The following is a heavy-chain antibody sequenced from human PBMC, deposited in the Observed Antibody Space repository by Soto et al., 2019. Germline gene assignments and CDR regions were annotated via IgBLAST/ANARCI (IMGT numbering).Heavy chain of an antibody. Sequence: EVQLVESGGGLVQPGQSLRLACAASGFTFSSYSMIWVRQAPGKGLEWVSSISGISGAINYADSVKGRFTISRDNARNSLYLQMNSLNAEDTAVYYCARGSTSQGRICDYWGQGTLVTVSS. J-gene: IGHJ4*02. CDR3: ARGSTSQGRICDY. V-gene: IGHV3-48*01. CDR2: ISGISGAI. D-gene: IGHD2-2*01. CDR1: GFTFSSYS.